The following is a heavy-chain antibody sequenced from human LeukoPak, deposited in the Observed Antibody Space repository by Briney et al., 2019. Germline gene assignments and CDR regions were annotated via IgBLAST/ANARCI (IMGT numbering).Heavy chain of an antibody. V-gene: IGHV3-30-3*01. Sequence: GGSLRLSCAASGFSFNTFGMDWVRQAPGKGLEWVASISHDGSNKYYADSVKGRFTISRDNSKNTLYLQMNSLRAEDTAVYYCGGGYSSSRGYYYYYMDVWGKGTTVTVSS. CDR2: ISHDGSNK. CDR1: GFSFNTFG. D-gene: IGHD6-6*01. CDR3: GGGYSSSRGYYYYYMDV. J-gene: IGHJ6*03.